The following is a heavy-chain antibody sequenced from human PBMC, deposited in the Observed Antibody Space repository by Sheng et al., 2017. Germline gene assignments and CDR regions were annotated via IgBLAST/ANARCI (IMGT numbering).Heavy chain of an antibody. CDR2: ISYDGSNK. D-gene: IGHD6-13*01. J-gene: IGHJ6*03. V-gene: IGHV3-30*18. Sequence: QVQLVESGGGVVQPGRSLRLSCAASGFTFSSYGMHWVRQAPGKGLEWVAVISYDGSNKYYADSVKGRFTISRDNSKNTLYLQMNSLRAEDTAVYYCAKEFYSSSWYGYRYYYYMDVWGQGTTVTVSS. CDR1: GFTFSSYG. CDR3: AKEFYSSSWYGYRYYYYMDV.